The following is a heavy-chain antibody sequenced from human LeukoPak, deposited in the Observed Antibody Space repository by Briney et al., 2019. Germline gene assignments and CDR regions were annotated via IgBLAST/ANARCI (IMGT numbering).Heavy chain of an antibody. D-gene: IGHD5-18*01. CDR2: IIPILGIA. CDR1: GGTFSSYA. Sequence: GSSVKVSCKASGGTFSSYAISWVRQAPGQGLEWMGRIIPILGIANYAQKFQGRVTITADKSTSTAYMELSSLRSEDTAVYYCARSLSGYSYGYQIFFFDYWGQGTLVTVSS. J-gene: IGHJ4*02. CDR3: ARSLSGYSYGYQIFFFDY. V-gene: IGHV1-69*04.